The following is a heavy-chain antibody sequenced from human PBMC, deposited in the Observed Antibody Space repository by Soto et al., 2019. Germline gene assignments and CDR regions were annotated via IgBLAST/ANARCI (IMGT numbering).Heavy chain of an antibody. V-gene: IGHV4-4*02. CDR1: GGPINNSNW. D-gene: IGHD5-18*01. CDR3: ARPTSLVTADAFDL. Sequence: QVQLQESGPGRVRPSGTLSLTCTVSGGPINNSNWWSWVRQSPGKGLAWIGEVSHTGTANYSPSLRSRVAMSIDKAKSLFSLTLTSVNAADTAIYYCARPTSLVTADAFDLWGQGTMLSVS. CDR2: VSHTGTA. J-gene: IGHJ3*01.